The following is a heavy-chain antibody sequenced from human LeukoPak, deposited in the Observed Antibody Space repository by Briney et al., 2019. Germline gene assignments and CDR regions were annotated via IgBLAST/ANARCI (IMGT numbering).Heavy chain of an antibody. D-gene: IGHD2-2*01. CDR1: GYSFTNYW. CDR3: ATPYPREYCSTTSCYFNY. J-gene: IGHJ4*02. CDR2: MYPGDSDT. Sequence: GESLKISCKGSGYSFTNYWIGWVRQMPGKGLEWMGIMYPGDSDTRYSPSFQGQVTISADKSITTAYLQWSSLKASDTAMYYCATPYPREYCSTTSCYFNYWGQGTLVTVSS. V-gene: IGHV5-51*01.